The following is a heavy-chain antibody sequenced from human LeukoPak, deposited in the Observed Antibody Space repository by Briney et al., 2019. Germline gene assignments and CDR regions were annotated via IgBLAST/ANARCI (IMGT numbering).Heavy chain of an antibody. D-gene: IGHD4-17*01. CDR3: AKDIGYGGYHSLDY. J-gene: IGHJ4*02. V-gene: IGHV3-43*02. Sequence: GGSLRLSCAASGFTFDDYAMHWVPQAPGKGLEWVSLISGDGGSTYYADSVKGRFTISRDNSKNSLYLQMNSLRTEDTALYYCAKDIGYGGYHSLDYWGQGTLVTVSS. CDR2: ISGDGGST. CDR1: GFTFDDYA.